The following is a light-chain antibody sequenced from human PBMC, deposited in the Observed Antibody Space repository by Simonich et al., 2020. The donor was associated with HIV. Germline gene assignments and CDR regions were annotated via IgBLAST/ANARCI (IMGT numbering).Light chain of an antibody. Sequence: DIVMTQSPDSLAVSLGERATINCKSSQSFLYSSNNKNRLAWFQQKPGQPPKLLIYWASTRESGVPDRFSGSGSGTDFTLTISSLQAEDVAVYYCQQYYSAPCTFGQGTKLEIK. CDR2: WAS. V-gene: IGKV4-1*01. J-gene: IGKJ2*02. CDR1: QSFLYSSNNKNR. CDR3: QQYYSAPCT.